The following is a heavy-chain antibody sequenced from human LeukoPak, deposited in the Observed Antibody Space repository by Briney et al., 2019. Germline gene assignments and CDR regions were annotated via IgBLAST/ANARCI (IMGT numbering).Heavy chain of an antibody. D-gene: IGHD4-11*01. CDR1: GYTFTDYY. CDR3: ARGLERLDSNNYLSFAFDI. J-gene: IGHJ3*02. CDR2: INTSGCHT. Sequence: ASVKVSCKASGYTFTDYYMHWVRQAPGQGLEWMGIINTSGCHTNYAQKFQGRVSMTRDTSTGTLYMDLGSLRFEDTAVYYCARGLERLDSNNYLSFAFDIWGQGTMVTVS. V-gene: IGHV1-46*01.